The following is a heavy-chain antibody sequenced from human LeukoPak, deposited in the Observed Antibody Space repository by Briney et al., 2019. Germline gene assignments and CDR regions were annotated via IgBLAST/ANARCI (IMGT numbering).Heavy chain of an antibody. CDR3: AKDQGQAVVPRRFDY. CDR2: IYYSGGNT. CDR1: GFSFSTHA. Sequence: GSLRLSCAASGFSFSTHAMSWVRQAPGQGLEWVSTIYYSGGNTYSADSVKGRFTISRDNAKNMLYLQMNSLRAEDTAIYYCAKDQGQAVVPRRFDYWGQGTLVTVSS. V-gene: IGHV3-23*01. D-gene: IGHD4-23*01. J-gene: IGHJ4*02.